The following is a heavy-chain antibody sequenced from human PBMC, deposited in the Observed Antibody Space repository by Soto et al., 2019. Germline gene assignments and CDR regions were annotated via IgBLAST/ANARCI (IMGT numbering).Heavy chain of an antibody. CDR1: GYTFTSYD. J-gene: IGHJ5*02. V-gene: IGHV1-8*01. CDR2: MNPNSGNT. CDR3: ARGEELRFLEGLPFDP. D-gene: IGHD3-3*01. Sequence: ASVKVSCKASGYTFTSYDINWVRQATGQGLEWMGWMNPNSGNTGYAQKFQGRVTMTRNTSISTAYMELSSLRSEDTAVYYCARGEELRFLEGLPFDPWGQGTLITVSS.